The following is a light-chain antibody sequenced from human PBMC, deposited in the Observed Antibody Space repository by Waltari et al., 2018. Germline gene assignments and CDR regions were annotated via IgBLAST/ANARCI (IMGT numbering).Light chain of an antibody. Sequence: QSVLTQPPSVSEAPRPRVTLSCSGSISNIGNTGVNRYQQIPGKAAKLLTYSYDLLTTGFSDRFSGSKSGTSASLAISGLQFEDEAEYFCAAWDDSLNGRVFGGGTKLTVL. CDR2: SYD. CDR1: ISNIGNTG. V-gene: IGLV1-36*01. J-gene: IGLJ3*02. CDR3: AAWDDSLNGRV.